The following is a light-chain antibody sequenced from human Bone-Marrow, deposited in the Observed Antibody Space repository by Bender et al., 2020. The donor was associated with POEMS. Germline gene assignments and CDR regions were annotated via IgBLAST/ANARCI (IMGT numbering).Light chain of an antibody. CDR1: SSDVGSYNL. J-gene: IGLJ1*01. CDR2: DVS. V-gene: IGLV2-14*02. CDR3: SSYTSDNTANV. Sequence: QSALTQPASVSGSPGQSITISCTGTSSDVGSYNLVSWYQQYPGKAPKLMIYDVSNRPSGVSIRFSGSKSGNTASLTISGLQTEDEADYYCSSYTSDNTANVFGTGTTVTVL.